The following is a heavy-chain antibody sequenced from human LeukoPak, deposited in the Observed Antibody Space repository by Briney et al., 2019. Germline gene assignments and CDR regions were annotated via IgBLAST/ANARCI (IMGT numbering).Heavy chain of an antibody. CDR1: GGSISSGDYY. V-gene: IGHV4-30-4*08. CDR3: AREKGTTDY. D-gene: IGHD1-1*01. CDR2: IYYSGSS. Sequence: SETLSLTCTVSGGSISSGDYYWSWIRQPPGKGLEWIGYIYYSGSSYYIPSLKSRVTISVDTSKNQFSLKLNSVTAADTAVYYCAREKGTTDYWGQGTLVTVSS. J-gene: IGHJ4*02.